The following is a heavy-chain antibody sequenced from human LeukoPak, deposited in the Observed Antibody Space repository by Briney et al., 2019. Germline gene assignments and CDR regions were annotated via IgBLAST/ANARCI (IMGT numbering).Heavy chain of an antibody. CDR3: AREKTVTTRTNFDR. D-gene: IGHD4-17*01. J-gene: IGHJ4*02. CDR1: GFTFSSYW. CDR2: IKQDGSEK. Sequence: TGGSLRLSCAASGFTFSSYWMSWVRQAPGKGLEWVANIKQDGSEKYYVDSVKGRFTISRDNAKNSLYLQMNSLRAEDTAVYYCAREKTVTTRTNFDRWGQGTLVTVSS. V-gene: IGHV3-7*01.